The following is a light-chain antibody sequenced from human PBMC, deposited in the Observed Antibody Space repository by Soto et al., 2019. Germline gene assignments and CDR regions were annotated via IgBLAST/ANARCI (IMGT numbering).Light chain of an antibody. CDR1: QSISSW. J-gene: IGKJ5*01. CDR2: DAS. Sequence: DIQTTQSPSTLSASVGDRVTITCRASQSISSWLAWYQQKPGKAPKLLIYDASSLQSGVPSRFSGSGSGTDFTLTIRSLQPEDFATYYCQQSYSTPITFGQGTRLEIK. CDR3: QQSYSTPIT. V-gene: IGKV1-39*01.